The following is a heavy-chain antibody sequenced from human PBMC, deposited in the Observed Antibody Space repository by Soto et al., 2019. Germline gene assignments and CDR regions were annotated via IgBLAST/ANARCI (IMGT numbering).Heavy chain of an antibody. CDR1: GYTFTSYA. D-gene: IGHD4-17*01. CDR2: INAGNGNT. CDR3: ARNRVTTPPNYACDI. J-gene: IGHJ3*02. V-gene: IGHV1-3*01. Sequence: QVQLVQSGAEVKKPGASVKVSCKASGYTFTSYAMHWVRQAPGQRLEWMGWINAGNGNTKYSQKYQGRVTITRDTSASTAYKELSSLRSEDTAVYYCARNRVTTPPNYACDIWGQGTMVTVSS.